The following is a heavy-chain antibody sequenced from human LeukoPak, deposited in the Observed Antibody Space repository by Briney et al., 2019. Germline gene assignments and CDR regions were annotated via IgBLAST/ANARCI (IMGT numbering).Heavy chain of an antibody. CDR1: GDSMSYYY. V-gene: IGHV4-59*01. J-gene: IGHJ4*02. CDR2: MYYTGRT. Sequence: KPSETLSLTCTVSGDSMSYYYWSWIRQTPGKGLEWLGYMYYTGRTKYNPSLKSRVTFSPDMSKNQFSLKLDSVTAADTAMYYCTRITIHGNSDYWGQGTLVTVSS. CDR3: TRITIHGNSDY. D-gene: IGHD5-24*01.